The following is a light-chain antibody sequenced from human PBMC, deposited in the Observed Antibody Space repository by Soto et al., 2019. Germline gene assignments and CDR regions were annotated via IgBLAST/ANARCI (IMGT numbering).Light chain of an antibody. Sequence: EIVLTQSPGTLSLSPGERATLSCRASQSVSSYLAWYQQKPGQAPRLLIYGVSSRATGIPDRFSGSGSGTDFPLTISRLEPEDFEVFYCQQYGSSLPWTFGQGTKVEIK. V-gene: IGKV3-20*01. CDR2: GVS. J-gene: IGKJ1*01. CDR3: QQYGSSLPWT. CDR1: QSVSSY.